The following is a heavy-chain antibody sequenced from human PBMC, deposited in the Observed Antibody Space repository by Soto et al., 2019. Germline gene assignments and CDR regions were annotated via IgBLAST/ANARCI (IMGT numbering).Heavy chain of an antibody. Sequence: GGSLRLSCAASGFTFSGFAMSWVRQAPGKGLEWVSVISDSGGSTHYADSVKGRFTISRDNSKSTLYLQMNSLRGDDTAIYYCEKAISGYYAPSDYWGQGTQVTVSS. V-gene: IGHV3-23*01. D-gene: IGHD3-22*01. J-gene: IGHJ4*02. CDR1: GFTFSGFA. CDR3: EKAISGYYAPSDY. CDR2: ISDSGGST.